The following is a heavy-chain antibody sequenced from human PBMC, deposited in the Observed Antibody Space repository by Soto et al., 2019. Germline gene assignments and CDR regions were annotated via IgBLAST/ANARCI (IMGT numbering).Heavy chain of an antibody. J-gene: IGHJ4*02. CDR3: ARDLREKYYFDY. CDR1: GFTFSSYG. V-gene: IGHV3-33*01. Sequence: VQLVESGGGVVQPGRSLRLSCAASGFTFSSYGMHWVRQAPGKGLEWVAVIWYDGSNKYYADSVKGRFTISRDNSKNTLYLQMNSLRAEDTAVYYCARDLREKYYFDYWGQGTLVTVSS. CDR2: IWYDGSNK.